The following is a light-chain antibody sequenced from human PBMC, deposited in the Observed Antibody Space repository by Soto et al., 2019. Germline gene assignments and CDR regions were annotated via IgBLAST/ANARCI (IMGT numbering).Light chain of an antibody. CDR3: ATWDDSLNGRV. J-gene: IGLJ2*01. Sequence: QSVLTQPPSVSGTPGQRVTISCSGSRSNIGSNDVNWYQQFPGAAPKLLIYTDSQRPSGVPDRISGAKSATSASLAISGLQSDDEAFYYCATWDDSLNGRVFGGGTKLTVL. CDR1: RSNIGSND. V-gene: IGLV1-44*01. CDR2: TDS.